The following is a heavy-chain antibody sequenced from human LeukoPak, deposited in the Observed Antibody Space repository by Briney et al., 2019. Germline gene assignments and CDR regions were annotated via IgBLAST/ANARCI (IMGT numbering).Heavy chain of an antibody. CDR3: ARSAKLPTSNYYYYYGMDV. CDR1: GFTFSTYV. V-gene: IGHV3-64*04. CDR2: ISSNGDNT. J-gene: IGHJ6*04. Sequence: GGSLRLSCSVSGFTFSTYVMHWVRQAPGEGLEYVSAISSNGDNTYYADSVKGRFTISRDNSKNTLYLQMNSLRAEDTAVYYCARSAKLPTSNYYYYYGMDVWGKGTTVTVSS. D-gene: IGHD1-1*01.